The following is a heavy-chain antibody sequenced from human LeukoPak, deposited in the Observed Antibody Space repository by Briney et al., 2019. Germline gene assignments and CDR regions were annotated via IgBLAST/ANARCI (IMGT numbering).Heavy chain of an antibody. D-gene: IGHD3-22*01. CDR1: GFTFSRYW. Sequence: GGSLRLSCAASGFTFSRYWIHWVRQTPGKGLEWVSRIDPDGSTTTYADSVKGRFTISRDNAKNTVYLQMNSLRAEDTAVYYCARVLSGSWDWFDPWGQGTLVTVSS. CDR3: ARVLSGSWDWFDP. J-gene: IGHJ5*02. V-gene: IGHV3-74*01. CDR2: IDPDGSTT.